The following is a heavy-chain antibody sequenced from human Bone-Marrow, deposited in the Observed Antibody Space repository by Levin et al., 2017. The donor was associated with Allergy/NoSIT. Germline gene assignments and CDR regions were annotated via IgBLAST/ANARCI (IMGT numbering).Heavy chain of an antibody. CDR2: IFSGGIT. CDR1: GGSISGYF. Sequence: SETLSLTCTVSGGSISGYFWTWIRQPAGKGLEWIGRIFSGGITNYNASLESRVTMSLDTSKNQFSLQLTSVTAADTAVYYCAREAGGSWQHDFWGQGTLVTVSS. V-gene: IGHV4-4*07. J-gene: IGHJ4*02. CDR3: AREAGGSWQHDF. D-gene: IGHD2-15*01.